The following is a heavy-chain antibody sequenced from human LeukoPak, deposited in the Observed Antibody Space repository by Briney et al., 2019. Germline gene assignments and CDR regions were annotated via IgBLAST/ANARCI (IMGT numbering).Heavy chain of an antibody. CDR1: GFTFSSYA. V-gene: IGHV3-23*01. CDR3: AKEYSSGWYTLLGY. CDR2: ISGSGGST. Sequence: GGSLRLSCAASGFTFSSYAMSWVRQAPGKGLEWVSAISGSGGSTYYADSVKGRFTISRDNSKNALYLQMNGLRAEDTAVYYCAKEYSSGWYTLLGYWGQGTLVTVSS. J-gene: IGHJ4*02. D-gene: IGHD6-19*01.